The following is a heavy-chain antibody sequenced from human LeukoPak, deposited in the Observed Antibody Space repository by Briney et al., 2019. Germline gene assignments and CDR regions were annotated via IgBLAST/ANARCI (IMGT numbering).Heavy chain of an antibody. CDR3: ARDDPPEGFDP. CDR2: THTSGST. J-gene: IGHJ5*02. CDR1: GGSISSYY. Sequence: SETLSLTCTFSGGSISSYYWSWIRQPAGKGLEWVGRTHTSGSTNYNPSLKSRVTMSVDTSKNQFSLKLSSVTAADTAVYYCARDDPPEGFDPWGQGTLVTVSS. V-gene: IGHV4-4*07.